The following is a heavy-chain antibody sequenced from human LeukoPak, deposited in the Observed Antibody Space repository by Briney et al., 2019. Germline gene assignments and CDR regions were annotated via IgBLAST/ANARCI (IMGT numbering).Heavy chain of an antibody. Sequence: SETLSLTCTVSGGSISSYYWSWIRQPPGKGLEWIGYIYYSGSTNYNPSLKNRVTISVDTSKNQFSLKLSSVTAADTAVYYCASSYLRYSLDAFDIWGQGTMVTVSS. J-gene: IGHJ3*02. V-gene: IGHV4-59*01. CDR2: IYYSGST. CDR3: ASSYLRYSLDAFDI. CDR1: GGSISSYY. D-gene: IGHD2-21*01.